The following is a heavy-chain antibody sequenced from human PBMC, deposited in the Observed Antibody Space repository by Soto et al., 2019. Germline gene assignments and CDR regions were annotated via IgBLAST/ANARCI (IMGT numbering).Heavy chain of an antibody. CDR3: ARDRPYYDILTGYTWFDP. V-gene: IGHV1-18*01. D-gene: IGHD3-9*01. Sequence: GASVKVSCKASGYTFTSYGISWVRQAPGQGLEWMGWISAYNGNTNYAQKLQGRVTMTTDTSTSTAYMELRSLRSDDTAVYYCARDRPYYDILTGYTWFDPWGQGTLVTVSS. CDR2: ISAYNGNT. CDR1: GYTFTSYG. J-gene: IGHJ5*02.